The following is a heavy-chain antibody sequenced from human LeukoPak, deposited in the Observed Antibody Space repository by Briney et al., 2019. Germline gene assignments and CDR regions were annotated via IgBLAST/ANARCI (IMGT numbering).Heavy chain of an antibody. D-gene: IGHD3-9*01. CDR1: RGPISSSSYY. Sequence: SETLSLTFTVSRGPISSSSYYWGWIGQPPGKGLEWIGSIYYRGSTYYNPSLKSRVTISVDTSKNQFSLKLSSVTAADTAVYYCTRDYRRLVRFDYWGQGTLVTVSS. V-gene: IGHV4-39*07. J-gene: IGHJ4*02. CDR2: IYYRGST. CDR3: TRDYRRLVRFDY.